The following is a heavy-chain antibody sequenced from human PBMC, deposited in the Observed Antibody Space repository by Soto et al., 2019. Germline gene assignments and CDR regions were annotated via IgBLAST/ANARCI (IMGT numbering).Heavy chain of an antibody. CDR3: ARRRGGVVATENWFDP. J-gene: IGHJ5*02. Sequence: QLQLQESGPGLVKPSETLSLTCTVSSGSISSSSYYWGWIRQSPGKGREWIGTISYSGTTYYNPSLKSRVTISVDTSKNQFSLNLSSVTAADTAVYYCARRRGGVVATENWFDPWGQGTLVTVSS. D-gene: IGHD5-12*01. V-gene: IGHV4-39*01. CDR2: ISYSGTT. CDR1: SGSISSSSYY.